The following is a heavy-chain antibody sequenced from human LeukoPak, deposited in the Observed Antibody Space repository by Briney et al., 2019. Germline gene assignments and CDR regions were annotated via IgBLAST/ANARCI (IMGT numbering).Heavy chain of an antibody. V-gene: IGHV3-7*01. D-gene: IGHD3-16*01. Sequence: GGSLRLSCAASGFSFNSDWMDWVRQAPGKGPEWVANIKHDESEKNYLDSVKGRFTISRDNAQNSLYLQMNGLRVEDTAVYYCTRRLDDWGQGTLVTVSS. CDR1: GFSFNSDW. J-gene: IGHJ4*02. CDR2: IKHDESEK. CDR3: TRRLDD.